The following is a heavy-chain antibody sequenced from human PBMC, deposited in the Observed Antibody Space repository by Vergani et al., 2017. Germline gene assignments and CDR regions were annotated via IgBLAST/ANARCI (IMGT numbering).Heavy chain of an antibody. D-gene: IGHD3-3*01. CDR2: IYTSGST. Sequence: QVQLQESGPGLVKPSQTLSLTCTVSGGSISSGSYYWSWIRQPAGKGLEWIGRIYTSGSTNYNPSLKSRVTMSVDTSKNQFSLRLRSVTAADTAVYYCARGGYDFWSGYYRAGWFDPWGQGTLVTVSS. J-gene: IGHJ5*02. V-gene: IGHV4-61*02. CDR1: GGSISSGSYY. CDR3: ARGGYDFWSGYYRAGWFDP.